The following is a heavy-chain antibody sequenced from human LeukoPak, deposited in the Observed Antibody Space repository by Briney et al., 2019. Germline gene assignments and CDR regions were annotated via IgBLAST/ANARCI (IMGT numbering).Heavy chain of an antibody. CDR2: ISSSSSSYI. CDR1: GFTFSSYS. D-gene: IGHD6-6*01. V-gene: IGHV3-21*01. J-gene: IGHJ6*02. Sequence: GGSLRLSCAASGFTFSSYSMNWVRQAPGKGLEWVSSISSSSSSYIYYADSVKGRFTISRDNAKNSLYLQMNSLRAEDTAVYYCAREPSPGGMDVWGQGTTVTVSS. CDR3: AREPSPGGMDV.